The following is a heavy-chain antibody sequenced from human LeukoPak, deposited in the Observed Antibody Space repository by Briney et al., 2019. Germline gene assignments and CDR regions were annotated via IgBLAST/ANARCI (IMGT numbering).Heavy chain of an antibody. V-gene: IGHV3-7*03. D-gene: IGHD3-9*01. Sequence: GGSLRLSCAASGFTFSNYWTHWVRQAPGKGLEWVANIKQDGSEKYYVDSVKGRFTISRDNAKNSLYLQMNSLRAEDTAVYYCARVSDYFDWLLPTFSYYYYYMDVWGKGTTVTVSS. J-gene: IGHJ6*03. CDR3: ARVSDYFDWLLPTFSYYYYYMDV. CDR2: IKQDGSEK. CDR1: GFTFSNYW.